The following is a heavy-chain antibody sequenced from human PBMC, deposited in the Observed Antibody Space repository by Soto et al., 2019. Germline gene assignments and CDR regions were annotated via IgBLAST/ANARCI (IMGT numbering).Heavy chain of an antibody. D-gene: IGHD2-15*01. CDR1: GFIFSTSW. CDR3: ARGDFGSCGF. Sequence: EVQVVESGGDLVQPGGALRLSCAASGFIFSTSWMSWVRQAQGKGLEWVANIKYDGFEQLYMDSVQGRFTISRYNTRNSLYLQMNSLRVEDKAVYYCARGDFGSCGFGGQGTLVIVSS. J-gene: IGHJ1*01. V-gene: IGHV3-7*01. CDR2: IKYDGFEQ.